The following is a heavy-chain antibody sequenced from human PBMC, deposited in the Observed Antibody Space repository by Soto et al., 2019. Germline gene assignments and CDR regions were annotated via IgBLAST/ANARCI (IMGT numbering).Heavy chain of an antibody. D-gene: IGHD3-22*01. CDR1: GGSISSGGYY. CDR2: IYYSGST. J-gene: IGHJ4*02. Sequence: QVQLQESGPGLVKPSQTLSLTCTVSGGSISSGGYYWSWIRQHPGKGLEWIGYIYYSGSTYYNPFLKSRVTISVDTSKNQFSLKLSSVTAADTAVYYCAREMNYYDREIGLYFDYWGQGTLVTVSS. CDR3: AREMNYYDREIGLYFDY. V-gene: IGHV4-31*03.